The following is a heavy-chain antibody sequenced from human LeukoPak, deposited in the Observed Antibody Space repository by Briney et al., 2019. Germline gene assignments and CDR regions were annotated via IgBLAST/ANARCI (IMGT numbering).Heavy chain of an antibody. J-gene: IGHJ5*02. Sequence: GGSLRLPCAASGFTFSSCWMHWVRQAPGKGLVWVSRINSDGSSTTYADSVKGRFTISRDNDKNTLYLQMNSLRAEDTAVYYCAKGIVGATSWGQGTLVTVSS. D-gene: IGHD1-26*01. CDR3: AKGIVGATS. CDR1: GFTFSSCW. V-gene: IGHV3-74*01. CDR2: INSDGSST.